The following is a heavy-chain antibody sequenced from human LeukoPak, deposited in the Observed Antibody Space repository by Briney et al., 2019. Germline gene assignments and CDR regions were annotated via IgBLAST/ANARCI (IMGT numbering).Heavy chain of an antibody. CDR3: ASDHHDAFDI. Sequence: SGGALRLSCAASGFTFSSYAMHWVRQAPGKGLEWVAVISYDGSNKYYADSVKGRFTISRDNSKNTLYLQMNSLRAEDTAVYYCASDHHDAFDIWGQGTMVTVSS. J-gene: IGHJ3*02. CDR2: ISYDGSNK. V-gene: IGHV3-30-3*01. CDR1: GFTFSSYA.